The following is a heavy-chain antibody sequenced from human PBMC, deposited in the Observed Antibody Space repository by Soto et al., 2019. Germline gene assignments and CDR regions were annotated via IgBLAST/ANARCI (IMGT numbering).Heavy chain of an antibody. CDR1: GGTFSSYA. CDR2: IIPIFGTA. CDR3: ARDSSYCRGDCYHHWYFDL. D-gene: IGHD2-21*02. Sequence: QVQLVQSGAEVKKPGSSVKVSCKASGGTFSSYAISWVRQAPGQGLEWMGGIIPIFGTANYAQKFQGRVTTTADESTRTAYMELRSLGSEDTAVYYCARDSSYCRGDCYHHWYFDLWGRGTLVTVSS. J-gene: IGHJ2*01. V-gene: IGHV1-69*12.